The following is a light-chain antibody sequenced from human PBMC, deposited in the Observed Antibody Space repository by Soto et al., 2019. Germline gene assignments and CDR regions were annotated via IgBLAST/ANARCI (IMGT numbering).Light chain of an antibody. V-gene: IGKV3-11*01. CDR2: AAS. Sequence: EIVMTQSPVTLSVSPGERVTLSCRASQSVSSNLAWYQQKPGQAPSLLIYAASARAIGIPDRFSGSGSGTDFTLTISSLEPDDFAIYYCQQRTSWPLTFGGGTKVDIK. CDR1: QSVSSN. CDR3: QQRTSWPLT. J-gene: IGKJ4*01.